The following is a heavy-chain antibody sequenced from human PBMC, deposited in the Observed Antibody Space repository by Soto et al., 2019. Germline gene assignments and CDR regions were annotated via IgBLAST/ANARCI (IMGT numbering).Heavy chain of an antibody. CDR3: AKDGRGSGSHYTSFGY. CDR2: IYSTGTT. CDR1: GFTVGNNY. D-gene: IGHD3-10*01. Sequence: EVQLVESGGGLIQPGGSLKLSCAASGFTVGNNYMSWVRQAPGKGLEWVSLIYSTGTTKYADSVKGRFTVSRDNAKNTLYLQMNSPRAEDTAVYYCAKDGRGSGSHYTSFGYWGQGTLVTVSS. V-gene: IGHV3-53*01. J-gene: IGHJ4*02.